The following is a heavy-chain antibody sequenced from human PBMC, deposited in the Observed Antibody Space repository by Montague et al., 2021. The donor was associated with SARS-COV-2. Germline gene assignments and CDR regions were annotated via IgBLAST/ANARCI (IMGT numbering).Heavy chain of an antibody. CDR1: GGSFSGYH. Sequence: SETLSLTCVVSGGSFSGYHWSWIRQPPGKGLEWIGEINHNGSTTYTPSLKSRVTISIDTSKNQFSLKLNSVTAADTAVYYCARGPVPAAFDIWGQGTMVTVSS. J-gene: IGHJ3*02. D-gene: IGHD2-2*01. CDR2: INHNGST. CDR3: ARGPVPAAFDI. V-gene: IGHV4-34*01.